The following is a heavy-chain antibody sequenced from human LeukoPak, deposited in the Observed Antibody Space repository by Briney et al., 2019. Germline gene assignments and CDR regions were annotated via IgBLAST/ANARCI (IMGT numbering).Heavy chain of an antibody. CDR3: ARVICTGGSCFQNDY. V-gene: IGHV3-48*03. D-gene: IGHD2-15*01. J-gene: IGHJ4*02. Sequence: GGSLRLSCTASGFIFSNFEMNWVRQAPGKGLQWLAYINSGATSEYYADSVKGRFTISRDNAKNSLFLQMNSLRVQETAIYYCARVICTGGSCFQNDYWGQGTLVTVSS. CDR2: INSGATSE. CDR1: GFIFSNFE.